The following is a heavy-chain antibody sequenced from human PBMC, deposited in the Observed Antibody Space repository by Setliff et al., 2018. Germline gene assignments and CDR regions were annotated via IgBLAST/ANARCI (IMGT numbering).Heavy chain of an antibody. CDR3: ARDGVAYCSGGSCYLFLDY. D-gene: IGHD2-15*01. Sequence: PSETLSLTCAVYGGSFSTYFWSWIRQPPGKGLEWIGEISHSGSTNYNPPLKSRVTMSVDTSKNQFSLKLSSVTAADTAVYYCARDGVAYCSGGSCYLFLDYWGQGTLVTVSS. V-gene: IGHV4-34*01. J-gene: IGHJ4*02. CDR2: ISHSGST. CDR1: GGSFSTYF.